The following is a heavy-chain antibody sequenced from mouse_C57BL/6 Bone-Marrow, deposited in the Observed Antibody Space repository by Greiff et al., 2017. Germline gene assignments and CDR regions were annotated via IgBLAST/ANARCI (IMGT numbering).Heavy chain of an antibody. D-gene: IGHD2-4*01. CDR3: ARIYYDYEDYYALDY. J-gene: IGHJ4*01. CDR2: IDPSDSYT. Sequence: QVQLQQPGAELVMPGASVKLSCTASGYTFTSYWMHWVKQRPGQGLEWIGEIDPSDSYTYYTQKFKGKSTLTVDKSSSTAYLQLSSLTSEDSAVYYCARIYYDYEDYYALDYWGQGTSVTVSS. V-gene: IGHV1-69*01. CDR1: GYTFTSYW.